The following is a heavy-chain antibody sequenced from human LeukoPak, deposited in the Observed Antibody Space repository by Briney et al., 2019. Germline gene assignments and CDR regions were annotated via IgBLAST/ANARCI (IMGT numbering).Heavy chain of an antibody. CDR1: GGSFSGYY. D-gene: IGHD2-21*01. CDR3: ATAVIPGYYFDY. V-gene: IGHV4-59*08. Sequence: PSETLSLTCAVYGGSFSGYYWSWIRQPPGKGLEWIGYIYYSGSTNYNPSLKSRVTISVDTSKNQFSLKLSSVTAADTAVYYCATAVIPGYYFDYWGQGTLVTVSS. J-gene: IGHJ4*02. CDR2: IYYSGST.